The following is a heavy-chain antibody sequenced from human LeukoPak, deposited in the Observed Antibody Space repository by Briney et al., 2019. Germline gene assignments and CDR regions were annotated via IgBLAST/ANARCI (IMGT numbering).Heavy chain of an antibody. CDR1: GFTFSNAW. CDR3: TTAEYGIAMVRGV. Sequence: GGSLRLSCAASGFTFSNAWMSWVRQAPGKGLEWVGRIKSKTDGGTPDYAAPVKGRFTISRDDSKNTLYLQMNSLKTEDTAVYYCTTAEYGIAMVRGVWGQGTLVTVS. V-gene: IGHV3-15*01. D-gene: IGHD3-10*01. CDR2: IKSKTDGGTP. J-gene: IGHJ4*02.